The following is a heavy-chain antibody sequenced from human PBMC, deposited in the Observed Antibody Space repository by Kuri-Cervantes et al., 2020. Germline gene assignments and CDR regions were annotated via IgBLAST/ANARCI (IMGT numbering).Heavy chain of an antibody. CDR1: GYTFTSYD. J-gene: IGHJ6*02. CDR2: INPNSGGT. Sequence: ASVKVSCKASGYTFTSYDINWVRQATGQGLEWMGWINPNSGGTNYAQKFQGRVTMTRDTSISTAYMELSRLRSDDTAVYYRARDVPYYDFWSGWEPSYYYYGMDVWGQGTTVTVSS. CDR3: ARDVPYYDFWSGWEPSYYYYGMDV. D-gene: IGHD3-3*01. V-gene: IGHV1-2*02.